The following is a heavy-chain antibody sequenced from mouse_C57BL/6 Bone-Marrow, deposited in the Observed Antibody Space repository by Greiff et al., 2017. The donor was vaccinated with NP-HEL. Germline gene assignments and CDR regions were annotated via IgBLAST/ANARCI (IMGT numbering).Heavy chain of an antibody. CDR1: GYSFTSYY. D-gene: IGHD1-1*01. Sequence: VKLQESGPELVKPGASVKISCKASGYSFTSYYIHWVKQRPGQGLEWIGWIYPGSGNTKYNEKFKGKATLTADTSSSTAYMQLSSLTSEDSAVYYCARDGSSPAWFAYWGQGTLVTVSA. CDR2: IYPGSGNT. CDR3: ARDGSSPAWFAY. V-gene: IGHV1-66*01. J-gene: IGHJ3*01.